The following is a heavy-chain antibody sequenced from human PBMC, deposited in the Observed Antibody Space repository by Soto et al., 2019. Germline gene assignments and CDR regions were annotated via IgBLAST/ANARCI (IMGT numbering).Heavy chain of an antibody. CDR1: GYSFTSYW. D-gene: IGHD2-2*01. V-gene: IGHV5-51*01. J-gene: IGHJ5*02. CDR2: IYPGDSDT. CDR3: ARLSVVVPAPYYNWFDP. Sequence: PGESLKISCNGSGYSFTSYWIGWVRQMPGKGLEWMGIIYPGDSDTRYSPSFQGQVTISADKSISTAYLQWSSLKASDTAMYYCARLSVVVPAPYYNWFDPWGQGTLVTVSS.